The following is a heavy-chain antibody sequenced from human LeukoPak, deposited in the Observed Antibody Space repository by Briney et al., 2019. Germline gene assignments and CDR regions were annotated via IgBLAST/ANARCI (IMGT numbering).Heavy chain of an antibody. CDR3: ARGPLIAVAGPLDY. Sequence: GGSLRLSCAASGFTFSSYAMHWVRQAPGKGLEWVAVISYDGSNIYYADSVKGRFTISRDNSKNTLYLQMNSLRAEDTAVYYCARGPLIAVAGPLDYWGQGTLVTVSS. V-gene: IGHV3-30*04. D-gene: IGHD6-19*01. J-gene: IGHJ4*02. CDR2: ISYDGSNI. CDR1: GFTFSSYA.